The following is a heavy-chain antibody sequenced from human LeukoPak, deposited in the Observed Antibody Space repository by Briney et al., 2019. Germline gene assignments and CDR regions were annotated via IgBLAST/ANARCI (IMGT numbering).Heavy chain of an antibody. V-gene: IGHV3-7*01. CDR2: IKQDESEK. CDR3: ARVEDYDILTGFDY. Sequence: GGSLRLSCAASGFTFSSYWMSWVRQAPGKGLEWVANIKQDESEKYYVDSVKGRFTISRDNAKNSLYLQMNSLRAEDTAVYYCARVEDYDILTGFDYWGQGALVTVSS. J-gene: IGHJ4*02. CDR1: GFTFSSYW. D-gene: IGHD3-9*01.